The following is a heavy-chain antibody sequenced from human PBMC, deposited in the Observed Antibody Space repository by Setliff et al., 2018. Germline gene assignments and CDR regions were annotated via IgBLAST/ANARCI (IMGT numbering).Heavy chain of an antibody. Sequence: GASVKVSCKASGYTFTSYYMHWVRQAPGQGLEWMGIINPSGGSTSYAQKFQGRVTITTDESTSTAYMELSSLRSEDTAVYYCARAGLLWFGDQTYYYYGMDVWGQGTTVTVSS. CDR1: GYTFTSYY. J-gene: IGHJ6*02. V-gene: IGHV1-46*01. CDR3: ARAGLLWFGDQTYYYYGMDV. CDR2: INPSGGST. D-gene: IGHD3-10*01.